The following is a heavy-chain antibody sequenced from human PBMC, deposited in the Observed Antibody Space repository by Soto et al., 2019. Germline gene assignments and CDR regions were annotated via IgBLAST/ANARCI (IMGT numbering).Heavy chain of an antibody. D-gene: IGHD3-22*01. CDR1: GGSISSSSYY. V-gene: IGHV4-39*01. Sequence: SETLSLTCTVSGGSISSSSYYWGWIRQPPGKGLEWIGSIYYSGSTYYNPSLKSRVTISGDTSKNQFSLKLSSVTAANTAVYYWARHGGYESLDYYDSSGNGPFDYWGQGTLVTVSS. J-gene: IGHJ4*02. CDR3: ARHGGYESLDYYDSSGNGPFDY. CDR2: IYYSGST.